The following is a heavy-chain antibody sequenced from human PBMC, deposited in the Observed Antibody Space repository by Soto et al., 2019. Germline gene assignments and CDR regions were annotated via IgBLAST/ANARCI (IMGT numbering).Heavy chain of an antibody. CDR2: INPNGNT. CDR3: ARRPGIEATGTLDY. Sequence: SGTPSLTCAVYGESFSGYYLTWIRQPPERGLEWIGEINPNGNTNYNPSLKSRVTISADTSKNQFSLKLSSVTAADTAMYFCARRPGIEATGTLDYWGQGALVTVSS. CDR1: GESFSGYY. J-gene: IGHJ4*02. D-gene: IGHD6-13*01. V-gene: IGHV4-34*01.